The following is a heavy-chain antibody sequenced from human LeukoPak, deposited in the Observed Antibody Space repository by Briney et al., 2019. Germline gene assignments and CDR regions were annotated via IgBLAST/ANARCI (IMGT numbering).Heavy chain of an antibody. CDR1: GFTFSSYG. J-gene: IGHJ4*02. Sequence: PGGSLRLSCAASGFTFSSYGMSWVRQAPGKGLEWVSAISGSGGSTYYADSVRGRFTISRDNSKNTLYLQMNSLRAEDTAVYYCAKEPAYGRYYFDYWGQGTLVTVSS. V-gene: IGHV3-23*01. D-gene: IGHD4-17*01. CDR2: ISGSGGST. CDR3: AKEPAYGRYYFDY.